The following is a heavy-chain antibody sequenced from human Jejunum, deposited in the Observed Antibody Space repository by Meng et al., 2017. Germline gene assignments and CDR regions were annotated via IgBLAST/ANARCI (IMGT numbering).Heavy chain of an antibody. D-gene: IGHD6-19*01. CDR3: AKAEYNSGWSDY. Sequence: GESLKISCAASGFTFSMYAMSWVRQAPGMGLEWVSTVTGSVVTTTYYADSVKGRFTISRDNSGNILYLQMNSLTADDTAVYYCAKAEYNSGWSDYWGQGAPVTFSS. CDR1: GFTFSMYA. CDR2: VTGSVVTTT. V-gene: IGHV3-23*01. J-gene: IGHJ4*02.